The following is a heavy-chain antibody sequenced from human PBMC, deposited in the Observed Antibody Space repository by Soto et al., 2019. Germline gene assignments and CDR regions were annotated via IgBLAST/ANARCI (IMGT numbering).Heavy chain of an antibody. CDR2: ISGYNGNT. CDR1: GYTGSNCG. V-gene: IGHV1-18*01. J-gene: IGHJ6*02. D-gene: IGHD6-19*01. CDR3: SRFIMVGGWFDPNYYHGMDV. Sequence: SVEVSCKASGYTGSNCGINWVRQAPVQVLELMGWISGYNGNTNYAQTVQGRVTMTTDTSTGTVYMELRSLKSDDTAIYYCSRFIMVGGWFDPNYYHGMDVWGQGNSVNGS.